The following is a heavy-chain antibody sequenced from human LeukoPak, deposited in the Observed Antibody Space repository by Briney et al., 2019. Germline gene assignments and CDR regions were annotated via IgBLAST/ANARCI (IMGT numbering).Heavy chain of an antibody. D-gene: IGHD6-13*01. J-gene: IGHJ4*02. CDR3: ARDEVIAAAGTRGYYFDD. V-gene: IGHV4-4*07. CDR2: IYTSGST. Sequence: SETLSLTCTASGGSISSYYWSWIRQPAGKGLEWIGRIYTSGSTNYNPSLKSRVTMSVDTSKNQFSLKLSSVADAETAVYYCARDEVIAAAGTRGYYFDDGGQGTLVTVS. CDR1: GGSISSYY.